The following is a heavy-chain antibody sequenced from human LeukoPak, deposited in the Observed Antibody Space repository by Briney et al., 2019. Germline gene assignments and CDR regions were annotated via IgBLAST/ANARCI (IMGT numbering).Heavy chain of an antibody. CDR3: AKDFSRYCSSTSCSPFDY. J-gene: IGHJ4*02. CDR1: GFTFDDYA. Sequence: GRSLRLSCAASGFTFDDYAMHLVRRAPGKGLEWVSGISWNSGSTGYADSVKGRFTISRDNAKDSLYLQMNSLRAEDTALYYCAKDFSRYCSSTSCSPFDYWGQGTLVTVSS. CDR2: ISWNSGST. V-gene: IGHV3-9*01. D-gene: IGHD2-2*01.